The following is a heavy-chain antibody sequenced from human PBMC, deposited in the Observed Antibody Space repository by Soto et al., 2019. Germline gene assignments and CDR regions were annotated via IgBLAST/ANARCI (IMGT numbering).Heavy chain of an antibody. CDR1: VFTFGSYW. D-gene: IGHD5-18*01. CDR2: ISYDGTNK. CDR3: ANNYGYWED. J-gene: IGHJ4*02. V-gene: IGHV3-30*18. Sequence: GGSMGVSCAASVFTFGSYWMSWVRQAPGKGLEWVAHISYDGTNKFYAHSVKGRFSISRDNSKDTLYLQMNSLRAEDSAVYYCANNYGYWEDWGQGTQVTV.